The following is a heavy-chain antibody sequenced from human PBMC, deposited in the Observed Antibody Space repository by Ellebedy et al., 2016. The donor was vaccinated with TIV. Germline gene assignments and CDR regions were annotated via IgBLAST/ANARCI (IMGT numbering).Heavy chain of an antibody. CDR3: ARGRPGGYFDY. CDR2: LKSDGSST. V-gene: IGHV3-74*01. Sequence: GESLKISCAASGFTFSSYYMHWVRQAPGKGLVWVSYLKSDGSSTLYADSVKGRFTISRDNAKNTLYLQMNSLRAEDTAVYYCARGRPGGYFDYWGQGTLGTVSS. D-gene: IGHD3-10*01. J-gene: IGHJ4*02. CDR1: GFTFSSYY.